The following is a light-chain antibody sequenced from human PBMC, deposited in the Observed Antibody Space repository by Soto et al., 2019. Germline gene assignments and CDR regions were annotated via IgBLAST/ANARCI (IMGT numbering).Light chain of an antibody. CDR1: QDIGNY. J-gene: IGKJ2*01. Sequence: DIQMTQSPSSLSASVGDRVTITCQASQDIGNYLNWYQQKPGKAPELLIYDASSLETGVPPRFSGSGSGTDFTFTISLLQPEDIATYYCQQFENFPRTFGQGTKLEVK. CDR3: QQFENFPRT. V-gene: IGKV1-33*01. CDR2: DAS.